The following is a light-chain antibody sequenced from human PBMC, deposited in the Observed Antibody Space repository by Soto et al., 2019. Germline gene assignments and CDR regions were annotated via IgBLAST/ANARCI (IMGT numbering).Light chain of an antibody. Sequence: DIQMTQSPSTLSASVGDRVTITCRASQSLNSWLVWYQQKPGKVPKLLIYKASYLQSGVPSRFSGSESGTEFTLTISSLQPDDFATYYCQQYISYPLTFGGGTKVEIK. V-gene: IGKV1-5*03. CDR3: QQYISYPLT. CDR1: QSLNSW. CDR2: KAS. J-gene: IGKJ4*01.